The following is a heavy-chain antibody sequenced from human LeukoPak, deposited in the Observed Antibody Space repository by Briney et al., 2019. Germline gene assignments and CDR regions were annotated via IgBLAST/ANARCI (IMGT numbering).Heavy chain of an antibody. CDR2: IDGSGDTI. CDR3: SRRFDC. J-gene: IGHJ4*02. CDR1: GFTFSDYS. Sequence: GESLRLSCAASGFTFSDYSMNWVRQAPGKGLEWVSYIDGSGDTIYYADSAKGRFTISRDNAKNSLDLQMNSLRDEDTAVYYCSRRFDCWGQGTLVTVSS. V-gene: IGHV3-48*02.